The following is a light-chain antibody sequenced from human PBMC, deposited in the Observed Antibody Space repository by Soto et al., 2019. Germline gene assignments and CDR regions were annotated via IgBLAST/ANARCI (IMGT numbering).Light chain of an antibody. J-gene: IGLJ3*02. CDR1: TSDIGAYNF. Sequence: QSALTQPASVSGSPGQSITISCTGTTSDIGAYNFVSWYQHHPDKAPKLIIYGVTNRPSGVPDRFSGSKSGNTASLTISGLQAEDEADYYCCSYTASDMWVFGGGTQLTVL. V-gene: IGLV2-14*01. CDR2: GVT. CDR3: CSYTASDMWV.